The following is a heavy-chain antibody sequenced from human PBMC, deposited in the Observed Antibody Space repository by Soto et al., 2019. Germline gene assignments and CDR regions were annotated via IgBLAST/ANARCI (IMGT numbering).Heavy chain of an antibody. CDR3: ARWRYYYYYGMDV. CDR2: IYSGGST. CDR1: GFTVSSNY. V-gene: IGHV3-53*01. J-gene: IGHJ6*02. Sequence: PGGSLRPSCAASGFTVSSNYMGWVRQAPGKGLEWVSVIYSGGSTYYADYVKGRFTISRDNSKNTLYLQMNSLRAEDTAVYYCARWRYYYYYGMDVWGQGSTVTVSS.